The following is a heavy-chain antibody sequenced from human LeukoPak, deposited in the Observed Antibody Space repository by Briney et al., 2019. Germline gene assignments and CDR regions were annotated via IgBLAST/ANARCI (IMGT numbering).Heavy chain of an antibody. D-gene: IGHD2-21*02. V-gene: IGHV4-61*01. Sequence: PSETLSLTCTVSGGSISSSSYYWSWIRQPPGKGLEWIGYIYYSGSTNYNPSLKSRVTISVDTSKNQFSLKLSSVTAADTAVYYCARSLTGTAYCGGDCYDSGAFDIWGQGTMVTVSS. CDR2: IYYSGST. CDR1: GGSISSSSYY. CDR3: ARSLTGTAYCGGDCYDSGAFDI. J-gene: IGHJ3*02.